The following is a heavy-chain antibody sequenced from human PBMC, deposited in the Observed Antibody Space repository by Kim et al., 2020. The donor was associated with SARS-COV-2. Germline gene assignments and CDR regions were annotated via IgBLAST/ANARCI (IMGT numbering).Heavy chain of an antibody. CDR1: GYSISSGYY. Sequence: SETLSLTCTVSGYSISSGYYRGWIRQPPGKGLEWIGSIYHSGSTYYNPSLKSRVTISVDTSKNQFSLKLSSVTAADTAVYYCARGGLYCSSTSCYMGHWG. V-gene: IGHV4-38-2*02. CDR3: ARGGLYCSSTSCYMGH. D-gene: IGHD2-2*02. J-gene: IGHJ1*01. CDR2: IYHSGST.